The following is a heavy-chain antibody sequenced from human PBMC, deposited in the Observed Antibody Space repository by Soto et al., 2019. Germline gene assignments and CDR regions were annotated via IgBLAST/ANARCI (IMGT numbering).Heavy chain of an antibody. CDR3: ARRSDKNAFDI. Sequence: QVQLQESGPGLVKPSETLSLACTVSGCSIGSYYWSWIRQPPGKGLEWIGYIHHSGSTNYHPSLKSRVTISVNTSKNQFSLKMSSVTAADTAVYYCARRSDKNAFDIWGQGTMVTVSS. CDR1: GCSIGSYY. V-gene: IGHV4-59*01. CDR2: IHHSGST. J-gene: IGHJ3*02.